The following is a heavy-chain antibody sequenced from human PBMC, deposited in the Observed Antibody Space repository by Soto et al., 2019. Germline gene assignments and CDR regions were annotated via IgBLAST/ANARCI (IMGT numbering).Heavy chain of an antibody. CDR2: ISAYNGNT. J-gene: IGHJ4*02. CDR1: GYTFTSYG. D-gene: IGHD3-9*01. V-gene: IGHV1-18*01. Sequence: ASVKVSCKASGYTFTSYGISWVRQAPGQGLEWVGWISAYNGNTNYAQKLQGRVTMTTDTSTNTAYMELRSLRYNDTAVYYCARDPLTYYDIWPGPEYCDYWGQ. CDR3: ARDPLTYYDIWPGPEYCDY.